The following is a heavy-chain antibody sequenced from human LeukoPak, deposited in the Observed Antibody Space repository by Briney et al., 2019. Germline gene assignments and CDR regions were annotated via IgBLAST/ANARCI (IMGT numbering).Heavy chain of an antibody. CDR1: GFSFSGSG. Sequence: GGSLRLSCAASGFSFSGSGVQWVRQASGKGLEWVGRIRSKTSSYATAYAASVKGRFTISRDDSRNTAYLQMNSLKAEDTAVYYCTVIVGLPTWGQGTLVTVSS. J-gene: IGHJ5*02. D-gene: IGHD3-22*01. CDR3: TVIVGLPT. CDR2: IRSKTSSYAT. V-gene: IGHV3-73*01.